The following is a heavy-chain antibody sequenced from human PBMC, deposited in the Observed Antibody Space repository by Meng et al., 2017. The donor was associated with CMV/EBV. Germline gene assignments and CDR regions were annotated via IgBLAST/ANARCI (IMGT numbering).Heavy chain of an antibody. V-gene: IGHV4-39*07. CDR2: IYDSEST. Sequence: SETLSLTCTVSGGSISSSSNYWVWNGQPPGQGLGWNRSIYDSESTYYNPSLKSRVTISVDTSKNPFSLKLSSVTAADTAVYYCERGSYINYGGIVRDCFDYWGQGTLVTVSS. D-gene: IGHD4-11*01. CDR3: ERGSYINYGGIVRDCFDY. J-gene: IGHJ4*02. CDR1: GGSISSSSNY.